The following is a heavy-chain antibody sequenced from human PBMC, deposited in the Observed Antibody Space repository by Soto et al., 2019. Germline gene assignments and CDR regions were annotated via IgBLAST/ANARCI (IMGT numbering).Heavy chain of an antibody. CDR3: ARDVYCVSYCCSFLPSL. CDR2: ISKSGTTT. V-gene: IGHV3-48*02. D-gene: IGHD2-21*02. J-gene: IGHJ4*03. CDR1: GFTFSSYG. Sequence: EVQLVESGGDLVQPGGSLRLSCVASGFTFSSYGMNWVRQGPGKGLEWLSSISKSGTTTYYADSVKGRFTIYRDNAKNSLYLQMNSLRHEDMAVYYCARDVYCVSYCCSFLPSLWGQGTPVPLSS.